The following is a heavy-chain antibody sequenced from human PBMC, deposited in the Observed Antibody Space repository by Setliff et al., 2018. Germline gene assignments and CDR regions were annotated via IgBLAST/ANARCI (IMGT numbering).Heavy chain of an antibody. CDR3: ARINFYVSSGYYYASDN. J-gene: IGHJ4*02. Sequence: GASVKVSCKASGYTFTDSIISWVRQAPGQGLEWMGWINPHNGRTYYAPKVQGRTTLTTDTSTSTAYMELRSLRPDDTAVYYCARINFYVSSGYYYASDNWGQGTLVTVSS. D-gene: IGHD3-22*01. CDR2: INPHNGRT. V-gene: IGHV1-18*04. CDR1: GYTFTDSI.